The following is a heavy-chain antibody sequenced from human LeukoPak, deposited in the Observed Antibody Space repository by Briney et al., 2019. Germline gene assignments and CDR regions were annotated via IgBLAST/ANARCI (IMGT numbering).Heavy chain of an antibody. CDR1: GFTFSSYS. J-gene: IGHJ6*03. D-gene: IGHD1-26*01. Sequence: GGSLRLSCAASGFTFSSYSMNWVRQAPGKGLEWVGRIKSKTDGGTTDYAAPVKGRFTISRDDSKNTLYLQMNSLKTEDTAVYYCTTGGGEWELLAYYYYYYMDVWGKGTTVTISS. CDR3: TTGGGEWELLAYYYYYYMDV. V-gene: IGHV3-15*01. CDR2: IKSKTDGGTT.